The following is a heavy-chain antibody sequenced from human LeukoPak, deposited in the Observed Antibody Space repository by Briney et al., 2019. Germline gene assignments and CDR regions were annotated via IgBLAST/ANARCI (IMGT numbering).Heavy chain of an antibody. J-gene: IGHJ5*02. Sequence: PLETLSLTCTVSGGSISSSSYYWSWIRQPPGKRLEWIGEINHSGSTNYNPSLKSRVTISVDTSKNQFSLKLSSVTAADTAVHYCARGPRLNSRRWFDPWGQGTLVTVSS. CDR1: GGSISSSSYY. CDR2: INHSGST. D-gene: IGHD3-3*01. V-gene: IGHV4-39*07. CDR3: ARGPRLNSRRWFDP.